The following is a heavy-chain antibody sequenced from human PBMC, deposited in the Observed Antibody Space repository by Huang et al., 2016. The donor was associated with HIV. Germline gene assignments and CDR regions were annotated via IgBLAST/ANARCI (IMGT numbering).Heavy chain of an antibody. Sequence: QVQLVQSGAEVKRPGASVKVSCKASGYSFTGHFIHWVRQAPGQGLDGMGRIDPTRSAINGASRFQGRVSMTRDKSIGTAYMELSGLRSDDTAVFFCAREAWASGVAHYFDYWGPGTLVTVSS. CDR3: AREAWASGVAHYFDY. J-gene: IGHJ4*02. V-gene: IGHV1-2*06. D-gene: IGHD3-10*01. CDR1: GYSFTGHF. CDR2: IDPTRSAI.